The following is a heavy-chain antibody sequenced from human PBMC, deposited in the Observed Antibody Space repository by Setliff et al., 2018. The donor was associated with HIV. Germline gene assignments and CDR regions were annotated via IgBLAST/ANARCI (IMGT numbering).Heavy chain of an antibody. Sequence: ASVKVSCKASGYTFTGYYMHWVRQAPGQGLEWMGRINPNSGGTNYAQKFQGRVTMTRDTSISTAYTELSRLRSDDTAVYYCAREYIVGATKAFDYWGQGTLVTVSS. D-gene: IGHD1-26*01. CDR2: INPNSGGT. CDR1: GYTFTGYY. J-gene: IGHJ4*02. V-gene: IGHV1-2*06. CDR3: AREYIVGATKAFDY.